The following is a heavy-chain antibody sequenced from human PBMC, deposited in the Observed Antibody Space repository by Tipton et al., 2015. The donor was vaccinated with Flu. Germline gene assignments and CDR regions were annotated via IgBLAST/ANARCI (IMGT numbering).Heavy chain of an antibody. D-gene: IGHD6-13*01. CDR3: ARDSAAHYGMDV. CDR1: GGSISSHY. Sequence: PGLVKPSETLSLTCTVSGGSISSHYWSWIRQPPGKGLEWIGYIYYSGSTNYNPSLKSRVTISVDTSKNQFSLKLSSVTAADTAVYYCARDSAAHYGMDVWGQGTTVTVSS. V-gene: IGHV4-59*08. CDR2: IYYSGST. J-gene: IGHJ6*02.